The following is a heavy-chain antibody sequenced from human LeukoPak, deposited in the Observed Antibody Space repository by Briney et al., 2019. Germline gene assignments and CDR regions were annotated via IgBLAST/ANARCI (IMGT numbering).Heavy chain of an antibody. V-gene: IGHV3-43*02. CDR1: GFTFDDYA. Sequence: PGGSLRLSCAASGFTFDDYAMHWVRQAPGKGLEWVSLISGDGGSTYYADSAKGRFTISRDNSKNSLYLQMNSLRTEDTALYYCAKDILRGYYYYGMDVWGQGTTVTVSS. CDR3: AKDILRGYYYYGMDV. J-gene: IGHJ6*02. CDR2: ISGDGGST. D-gene: IGHD3-3*01.